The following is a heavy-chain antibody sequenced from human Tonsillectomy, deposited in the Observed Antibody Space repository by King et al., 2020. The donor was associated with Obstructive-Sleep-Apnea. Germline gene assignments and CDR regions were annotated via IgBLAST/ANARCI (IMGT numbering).Heavy chain of an antibody. CDR1: GGSISSFY. CDR3: ARRKFYYDSSGPPGDY. J-gene: IGHJ4*02. D-gene: IGHD3-22*01. Sequence: QLQESGPGLVKPSETLSLTCTVSGGSISSFYWNWIRQPPGKGLEWIGYIYYSGSTNYNPSLKSRGTISVDTSKNQFSLKLTSVTAADTAVYYCARRKFYYDSSGPPGDYGGQGTLVTVSS. V-gene: IGHV4-59*01. CDR2: IYYSGST.